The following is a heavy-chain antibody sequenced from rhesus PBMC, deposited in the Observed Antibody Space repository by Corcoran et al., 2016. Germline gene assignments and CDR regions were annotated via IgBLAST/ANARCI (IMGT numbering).Heavy chain of an antibody. V-gene: IGHV4-106*01. CDR2: IYVSGGGT. J-gene: IGHJ6*01. CDR1: GGSISDDYY. D-gene: IGHD3-34*01. Sequence: QVQLQESGPGLVKPSETLSLTCAVSGGSISDDYYWSWIRQPPGKGLEWIGYIYVSGGGTNYNPSLKNRVTISIDTSKNLFSLKLSSVTAADTAVYYCARDGWGDYYFVEGYGLDSWGQGVVVTVSS. CDR3: ARDGWGDYYFVEGYGLDS.